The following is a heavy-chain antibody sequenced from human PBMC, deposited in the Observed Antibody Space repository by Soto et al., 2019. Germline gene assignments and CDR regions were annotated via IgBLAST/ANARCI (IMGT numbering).Heavy chain of an antibody. CDR3: ARAYYYYGMDV. Sequence: SETLSLTCTVSGGSIGSYYWSWIRQPPGKGLEWIGYIYYSGSTNYNPSLKSRVTISVDTSKNQFSLKLSSVTAADTAVYYCARAYYYYGMDVWGQGTTVTVSS. J-gene: IGHJ6*02. CDR2: IYYSGST. CDR1: GGSIGSYY. V-gene: IGHV4-59*08.